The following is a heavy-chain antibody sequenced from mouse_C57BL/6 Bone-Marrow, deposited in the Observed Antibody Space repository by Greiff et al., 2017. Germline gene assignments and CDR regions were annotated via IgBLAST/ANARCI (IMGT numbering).Heavy chain of an antibody. V-gene: IGHV14-2*01. Sequence: DVQLQESGAELVKPGASVQLSCTASGFNIKDYYMHWVKQRTEQGLAWIGRIDPEDGETKYAPKFQGKATITADTSSNTAYLQLSSLTSGDTSVYYCARNGAYWGQGALVTVSA. CDR1: GFNIKDYY. CDR3: ARNGAY. CDR2: IDPEDGET. J-gene: IGHJ3*01.